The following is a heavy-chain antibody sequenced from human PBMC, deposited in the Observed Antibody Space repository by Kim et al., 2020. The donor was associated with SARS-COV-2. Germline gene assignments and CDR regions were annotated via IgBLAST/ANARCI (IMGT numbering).Heavy chain of an antibody. Sequence: GGSLRLSCAASGFTFSDHYMSWIRQAPGKGLEWVSYISGSGHNIKYADSVKGRFTISRDNAKNSLYLQMNSLRAEDTAMYYCARNKDYWGQGTLVTVSS. V-gene: IGHV3-11*01. CDR2: ISGSGHNI. J-gene: IGHJ4*02. CDR1: GFTFSDHY. CDR3: ARNKDY.